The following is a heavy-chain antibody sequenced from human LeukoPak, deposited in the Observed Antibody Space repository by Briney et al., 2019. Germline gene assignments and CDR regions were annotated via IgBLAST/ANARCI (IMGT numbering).Heavy chain of an antibody. CDR1: GYTLTELS. Sequence: ASVKVSCKVSGYTLTELSMHWVRQAPGKGLEWMGWINPNSGGTNYAQKFQGWVTMTRDTSISTAYMELSRLRSDDTAVYYCARGGKGETLDPWGQGTLVTVSS. CDR2: INPNSGGT. V-gene: IGHV1-2*04. J-gene: IGHJ5*02. D-gene: IGHD3-10*01. CDR3: ARGGKGETLDP.